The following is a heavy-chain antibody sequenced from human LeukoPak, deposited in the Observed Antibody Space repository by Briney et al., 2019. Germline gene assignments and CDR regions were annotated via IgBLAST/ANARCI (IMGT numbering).Heavy chain of an antibody. D-gene: IGHD3-10*01. V-gene: IGHV1-69*04. CDR1: RGTFSSYA. J-gene: IGHJ4*02. Sequence: ASVKVSCKASRGTFSSYAISWVTQAPGQRLEWLGRIIPILGIANYSQKFEGRVTITADKSTSTAYMELISLRCEDTAVYYCARVPTRKATYGSGSYSDYWGQGTLVTVSS. CDR3: ARVPTRKATYGSGSYSDY. CDR2: IIPILGIA.